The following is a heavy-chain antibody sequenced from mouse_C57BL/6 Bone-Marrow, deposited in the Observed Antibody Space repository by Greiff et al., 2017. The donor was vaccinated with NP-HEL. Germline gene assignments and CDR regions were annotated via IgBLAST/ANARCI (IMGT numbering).Heavy chain of an antibody. Sequence: EVQRVESGAELVRPGASVTLSCTASGFNINDYYMHWVTQRPEQGLEWIGRIDPEDGDNEYAPKFQGQATMTADTSSNTAYLQLSSLTSEDTAVYYCTTLRQHMDYWGQGTSVTVSS. CDR1: GFNINDYY. D-gene: IGHD3-2*01. CDR3: TTLRQHMDY. J-gene: IGHJ4*01. CDR2: IDPEDGDN. V-gene: IGHV14-1*01.